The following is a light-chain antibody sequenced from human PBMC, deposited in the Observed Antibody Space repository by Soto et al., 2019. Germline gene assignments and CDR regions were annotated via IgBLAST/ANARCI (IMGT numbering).Light chain of an antibody. J-gene: IGKJ1*01. CDR3: QQYGSSGT. CDR1: QSVSNNY. CDR2: GAS. Sequence: EIVMTQSPATLSVSPGERVTLSFRASQSVSNNYLAWYQQKPGQAPRLLIYGASNRATGIPDRFSGSGSGTDFTLTISRLEPEDFAVYYCQQYGSSGTFGQGTKVDI. V-gene: IGKV3-20*01.